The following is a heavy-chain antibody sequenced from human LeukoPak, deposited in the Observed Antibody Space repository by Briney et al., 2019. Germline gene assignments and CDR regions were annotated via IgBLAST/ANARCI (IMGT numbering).Heavy chain of an antibody. J-gene: IGHJ4*02. D-gene: IGHD4-23*01. CDR3: AGKYGGYQPVDY. CDR1: GGSFSGYY. CDR2: INHSGST. Sequence: KTSETPSLTCAVYGGSFSGYYWSWIRQPPGKGLEWIGEINHSGSTNYNPSLKSRVTISVDTSKNQFSLKLSSVTAADTAVYYCAGKYGGYQPVDYWGQGTLVTVSS. V-gene: IGHV4-34*01.